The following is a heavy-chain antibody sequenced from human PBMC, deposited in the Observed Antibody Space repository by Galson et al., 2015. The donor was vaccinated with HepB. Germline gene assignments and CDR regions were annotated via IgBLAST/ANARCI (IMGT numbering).Heavy chain of an antibody. CDR3: ARLQGSGTYPDDY. J-gene: IGHJ4*02. D-gene: IGHD3-10*01. CDR2: IDPSDSYT. Sequence: QSGAEVKKPGESLRISCKGSGYSFTNSWISWVRQVPGKGLQWMGRIDPSDSYTNYSPSFQGHVSMSADKSISTAYLQWSSLKASDTAVYFCARLQGSGTYPDDYWGQGTLVTVSS. CDR1: GYSFTNSW. V-gene: IGHV5-10-1*01.